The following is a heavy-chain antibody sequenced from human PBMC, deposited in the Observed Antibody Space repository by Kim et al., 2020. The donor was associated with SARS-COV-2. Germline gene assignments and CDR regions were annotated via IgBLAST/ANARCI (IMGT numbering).Heavy chain of an antibody. CDR3: AVYSSGWRDYYYYGMDV. CDR1: GGSFSGYY. V-gene: IGHV4-34*01. D-gene: IGHD6-19*01. CDR2: INHSGST. J-gene: IGHJ6*02. Sequence: SETLSLTCAVYGGSFSGYYWSWIRQPPGKGLEWIGEINHSGSTNYNPSLKSRVTISVDTSKNQFSLKLSSVTAADTAVYYCAVYSSGWRDYYYYGMDVWGQGTTVTVSS.